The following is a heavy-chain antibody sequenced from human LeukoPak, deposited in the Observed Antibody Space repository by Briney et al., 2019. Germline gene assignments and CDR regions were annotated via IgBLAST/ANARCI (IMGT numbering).Heavy chain of an antibody. Sequence: ASVKVSCKTSGYTFTGYYLHWVRQAPGQGLEWMGWINPNSGGTNYAQKFQGRVTMTRDTSITTVYMELSSLTSDDTGVYYCSRAPGYSAYGSPFDFWGQGTQVAVSS. CDR3: SRAPGYSAYGSPFDF. CDR2: INPNSGGT. D-gene: IGHD5-12*01. V-gene: IGHV1-2*02. J-gene: IGHJ4*02. CDR1: GYTFTGYY.